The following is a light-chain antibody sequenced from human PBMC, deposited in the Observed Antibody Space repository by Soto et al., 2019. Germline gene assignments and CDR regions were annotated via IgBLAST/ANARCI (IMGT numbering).Light chain of an antibody. CDR3: QQYGSSLGVT. CDR1: QSVASTY. CDR2: AAS. V-gene: IGKV3-20*01. J-gene: IGKJ2*01. Sequence: DIVLTQSPGTLSLSPGERATLSCRASQSVASTYLAWYQHKPGQAPRLLIYAASSRATGIPDRFSGSGSGTDFTLTISRLEPEDFAVYYCQQYGSSLGVTFGQGTKLEIK.